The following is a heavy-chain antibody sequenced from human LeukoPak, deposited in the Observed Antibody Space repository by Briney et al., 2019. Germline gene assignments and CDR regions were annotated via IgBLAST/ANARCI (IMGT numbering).Heavy chain of an antibody. CDR1: GYTFTGYY. CDR3: ARTPRVAARPPDYYYGMDV. D-gene: IGHD6-6*01. V-gene: IGHV1-2*02. J-gene: IGHJ6*02. Sequence: GASVKVSCKASGYTFTGYYMHWVRQAPGQGLEWMGWINPNSGGTNYAQKFQGRVTMTRDTSISTAYMELSRLRSDDTAVYYCARTPRVAARPPDYYYGMDVWGRGTTVTVSS. CDR2: INPNSGGT.